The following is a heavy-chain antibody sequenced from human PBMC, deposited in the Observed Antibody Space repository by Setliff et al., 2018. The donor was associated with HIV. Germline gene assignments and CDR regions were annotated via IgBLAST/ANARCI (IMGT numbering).Heavy chain of an antibody. D-gene: IGHD2-21*02. J-gene: IGHJ3*02. CDR3: ARHHIVVVTAIAPGAFDI. CDR1: GLTFSSYW. V-gene: IGHV3-7*01. Sequence: PGGSLRLSCAASGLTFSSYWMSWVRQAPGKGLEWVANIKQDGSEKYYVDSVKGRFTISRDNAKNSLYLQMNSLRAEDTAVYYCARHHIVVVTAIAPGAFDIWGQGTMVTVS. CDR2: IKQDGSEK.